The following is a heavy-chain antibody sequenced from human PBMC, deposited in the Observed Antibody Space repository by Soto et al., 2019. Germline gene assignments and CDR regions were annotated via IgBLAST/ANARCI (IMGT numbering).Heavy chain of an antibody. J-gene: IGHJ4*02. CDR2: IYYSGST. CDR3: ARDDYGSGSYSY. Sequence: SGTLSLTCTVSGGSISSYYWSWIRQPPGKGLEWIGYIYYSGSTNYNPSLKSRVTISVDTSKNQFSLKLSSVTAADTAVYYCARDDYGSGSYSYWGQGTLVNVSS. CDR1: GGSISSYY. D-gene: IGHD3-10*01. V-gene: IGHV4-59*01.